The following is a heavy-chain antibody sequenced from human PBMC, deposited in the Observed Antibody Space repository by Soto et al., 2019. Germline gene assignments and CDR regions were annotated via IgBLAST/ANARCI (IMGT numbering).Heavy chain of an antibody. CDR1: GGSFSGYC. Sequence: PSETLSLTCAVYGGSFSGYCWSWIRQPPGKGLEWIGEINHSGSTNYNPSLKSRVTISVDTSKNQFSLKLSSVTAADTAVYYCARGPIVGARGGFGFDSWGQGTLVTVSS. V-gene: IGHV4-34*01. J-gene: IGHJ5*01. CDR3: ARGPIVGARGGFGFDS. D-gene: IGHD1-26*01. CDR2: INHSGST.